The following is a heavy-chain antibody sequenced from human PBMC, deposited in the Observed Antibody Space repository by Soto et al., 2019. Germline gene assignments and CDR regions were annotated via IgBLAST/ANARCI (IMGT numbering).Heavy chain of an antibody. V-gene: IGHV1-18*01. D-gene: IGHD3-9*01. CDR1: GYTFTSYG. J-gene: IGHJ5*02. CDR3: ARVWKNYDILGRFDP. Sequence: GASVKVSCKASGYTFTSYGISWVRQAPGQGLEWMGWISAYNGNTNYAQKLQGRVTMTTDTSTSTAYMELRSLRSDDTAVYYCARVWKNYDILGRFDPWGQGTLVTVSS. CDR2: ISAYNGNT.